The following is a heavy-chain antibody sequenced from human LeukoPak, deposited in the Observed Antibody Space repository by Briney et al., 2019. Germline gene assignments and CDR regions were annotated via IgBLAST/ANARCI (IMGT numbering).Heavy chain of an antibody. CDR1: GDSVSSNSAA. CDR2: TYYRSKWYY. Sequence: SQTLSLTCAISGDSVSSNSAAWNWIRQSPSRGLEWLGRTYYRSKWYYGYAVSVKSRITIIPDTSKNQFSLQLNSVTPEDTAVYYCARDLYGYCTNGVCPNWFDPWGQGTLVTVSS. D-gene: IGHD2-8*01. CDR3: ARDLYGYCTNGVCPNWFDP. V-gene: IGHV6-1*01. J-gene: IGHJ5*02.